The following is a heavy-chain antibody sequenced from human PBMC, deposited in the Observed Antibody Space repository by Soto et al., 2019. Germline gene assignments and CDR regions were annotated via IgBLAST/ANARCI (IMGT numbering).Heavy chain of an antibody. CDR1: GYTFTGYY. D-gene: IGHD4-17*01. J-gene: IGHJ4*02. CDR3: AITTVPTWPETSFDY. CDR2: INPNSGGT. V-gene: IGHV1-2*04. Sequence: ASVKVSCKASGYTFTGYYIHWVRQAPGQGLEWMGWINPNSGGTNYAQKFQGWVTMTRDTSISTAYMELSRLRSDDTAVYYCAITTVPTWPETSFDYWGQGTLVTVSS.